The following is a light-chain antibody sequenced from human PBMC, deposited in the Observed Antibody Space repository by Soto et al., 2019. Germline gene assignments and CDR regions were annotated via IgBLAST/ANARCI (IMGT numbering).Light chain of an antibody. J-gene: IGLJ2*01. CDR3: CSYAGSYTFEV. V-gene: IGLV2-11*01. CDR1: SSDVGGYNY. CDR2: DVS. Sequence: QSALTQPRSVSGSPGQSVTISCTGTSSDVGGYNYVSWYQQYPGKAPKLMIYDVSERPSGVPDRFSGSKSGNTASLTISGLQAEDEADYCCCSYAGSYTFEVFGGGIKLTVL.